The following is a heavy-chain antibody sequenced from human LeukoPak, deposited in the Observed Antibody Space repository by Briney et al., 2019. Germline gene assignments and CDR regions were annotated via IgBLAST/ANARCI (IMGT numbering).Heavy chain of an antibody. J-gene: IGHJ4*02. CDR1: GGSLSSGSYY. CDR3: ARERTDTSMDY. V-gene: IGHV4-61*02. CDR2: IYTSGST. D-gene: IGHD5-18*01. Sequence: PSETLSLTCTVSGGSLSSGSYYWTWLRQPAGTGLEWIGRIYTSGSTNHNPSLKSRVTISLDTSKNQFSLKLISVTAADTAVYFCARERTDTSMDYWGQGTLVTVSS.